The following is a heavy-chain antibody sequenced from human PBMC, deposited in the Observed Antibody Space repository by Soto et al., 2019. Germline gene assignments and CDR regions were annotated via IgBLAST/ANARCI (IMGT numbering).Heavy chain of an antibody. CDR2: IYYSGST. CDR1: GGSISSTSYY. Sequence: SETLSLTCTVSGGSISSTSYYWGWIRQPPGKGLEWIGSIYYSGSTYYDPSLKSRVTISVDTSKNQFSLKLSSVTAADTAVYYCAGLKYFHSSDDLVHWGQGTRVNVSS. V-gene: IGHV4-39*01. CDR3: AGLKYFHSSDDLVH. J-gene: IGHJ4*02. D-gene: IGHD3-22*01.